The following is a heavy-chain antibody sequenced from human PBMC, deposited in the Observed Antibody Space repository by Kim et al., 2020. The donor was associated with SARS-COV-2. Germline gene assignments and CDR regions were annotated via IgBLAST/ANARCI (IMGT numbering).Heavy chain of an antibody. Sequence: SETLSLTCAVYGGSFSGYYWSWIRQPPGKGLEWIGEINHSGSTNYNPSLKSRVTISVDTSKNQFSLKLSSVTAADTAVYYCARRDYYDSSGYRGWFDPWGQGTLVTVSS. CDR1: GGSFSGYY. J-gene: IGHJ5*02. V-gene: IGHV4-34*01. CDR2: INHSGST. D-gene: IGHD3-22*01. CDR3: ARRDYYDSSGYRGWFDP.